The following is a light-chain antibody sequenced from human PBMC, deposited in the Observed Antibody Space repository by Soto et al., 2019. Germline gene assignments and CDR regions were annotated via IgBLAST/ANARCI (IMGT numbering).Light chain of an antibody. CDR2: GAS. CDR3: QRYGSSPPHT. CDR1: QSVRNNY. Sequence: EIVLTQSPGTLSLSPGEGATLSCRASQSVRNNYLAWYQQKPGQAPRLLISGASSRATGVPDRFSGSVSWTDFTLTISRLESEDFAVYYCQRYGSSPPHTFGQGTRLE. J-gene: IGKJ2*01. V-gene: IGKV3-20*01.